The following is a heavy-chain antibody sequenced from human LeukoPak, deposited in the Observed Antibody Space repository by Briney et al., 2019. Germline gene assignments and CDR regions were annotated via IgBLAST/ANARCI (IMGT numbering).Heavy chain of an antibody. D-gene: IGHD2-2*01. J-gene: IGHJ2*01. CDR3: ARAVVPAAKYWYFDL. CDR1: GFTFSSYS. V-gene: IGHV3-21*01. Sequence: PGGSLRLSCAASGFTFSSYSMNWVRQAPGKGLEWVSSISSSSSYIYYADSVKGRFTISRDNAKNSLYLQMNSLRAEDTAVYYCARAVVPAAKYWYFDLWGRGTLVTVSS. CDR2: ISSSSSYI.